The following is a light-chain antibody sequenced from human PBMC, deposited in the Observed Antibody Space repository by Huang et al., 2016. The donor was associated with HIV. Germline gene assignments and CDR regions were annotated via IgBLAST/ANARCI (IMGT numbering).Light chain of an antibody. CDR1: QSVSSD. CDR2: GAS. CDR3: QQYNNWPWT. Sequence: EIVMTQSPATLSVSPGERATLSCRATQSVSSDLAWYQQRGGQSPRLLSYGASTRATCIPARFSGSGSGTEFTLTISSLQSEDFAVYYCQQYNNWPWTFGQGTKVEIE. V-gene: IGKV3-15*01. J-gene: IGKJ1*01.